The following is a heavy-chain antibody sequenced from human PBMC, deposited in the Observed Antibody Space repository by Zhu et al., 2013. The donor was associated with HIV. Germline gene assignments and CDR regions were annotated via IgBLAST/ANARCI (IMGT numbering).Heavy chain of an antibody. D-gene: IGHD4-17*01. CDR3: ARENPVTTGAFDI. J-gene: IGHJ3*02. CDR1: GGSISSGGYS. V-gene: IGHV4-30-2*01. Sequence: QVQLQESGSGLVKPSQTLSLTCAVSGGSISSGGYSWSWIRQPPGKGLEWIGYIYHSGSTYYNPSLKSRVTISVDRSKNQFSLKLSSVTAADTAVYYCARENPVTTGAFDIWGQGTMVTVSS. CDR2: IYHSGST.